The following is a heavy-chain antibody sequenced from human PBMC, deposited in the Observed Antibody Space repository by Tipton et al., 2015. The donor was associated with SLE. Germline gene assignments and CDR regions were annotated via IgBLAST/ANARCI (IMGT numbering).Heavy chain of an antibody. J-gene: IGHJ4*02. CDR1: GGSISSYY. CDR3: ARAHTYYYDSSGYYVGGYYFDY. V-gene: IGHV4-59*01. Sequence: LRLSCTVSGGSISSYYWTWIRQSPGKGLEWIGNIYYRGNTNYNPSLKSRVTISVDTSKNQFSLKLSSVTAADTAVYYCARAHTYYYDSSGYYVGGYYFDYWGQGTLVTVSS. D-gene: IGHD3-22*01. CDR2: IYYRGNT.